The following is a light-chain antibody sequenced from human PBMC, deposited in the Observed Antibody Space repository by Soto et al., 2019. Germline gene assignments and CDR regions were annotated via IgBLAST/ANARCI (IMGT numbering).Light chain of an antibody. V-gene: IGKV4-1*01. Sequence: DIVMTQSPASLAVSLGERATINCKSSQIVLYSSTNKNFLAWYQQKPGQPPKLLIYWASTRESGVPDRFSGSGSGTDFTLTISSLQTEDVAVYYCQQYYSTPLTFGGGTKVDIK. CDR1: QIVLYSSTNKNF. CDR3: QQYYSTPLT. CDR2: WAS. J-gene: IGKJ4*01.